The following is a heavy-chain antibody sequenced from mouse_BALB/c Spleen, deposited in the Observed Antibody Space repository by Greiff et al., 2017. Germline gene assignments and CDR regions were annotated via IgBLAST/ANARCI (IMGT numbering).Heavy chain of an antibody. J-gene: IGHJ1*01. Sequence: EVQLVESGGGLVQPGGSMKLSCVASGFTFSNYWMNWVRQSPEKGLEWVAEIRLKSNNYATHYAESVKGRFTISRDDSKSSVYLQMNNLRAEDTGIYYCTRDGSSADWYFDVWGAGTTVTVSS. CDR3: TRDGSSADWYFDV. CDR1: GFTFSNYW. CDR2: IRLKSNNYAT. D-gene: IGHD1-1*01. V-gene: IGHV6-6*02.